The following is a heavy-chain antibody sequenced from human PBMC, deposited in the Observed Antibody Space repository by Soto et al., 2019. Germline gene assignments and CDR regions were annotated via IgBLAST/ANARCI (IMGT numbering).Heavy chain of an antibody. V-gene: IGHV3-21*01. CDR2: ISSTTNYI. CDR1: GFTFTRYS. Sequence: GGSLRLSCAASGFTFTRYSMNWVRQAPGKGLEWVSSISSTTNYIYYADSMKGRFNVSRDNAKNSVYLEMNSLSAEDTAVYYCARESEDLTSNFDYWGQGTLVNISS. J-gene: IGHJ4*02. CDR3: ARESEDLTSNFDY.